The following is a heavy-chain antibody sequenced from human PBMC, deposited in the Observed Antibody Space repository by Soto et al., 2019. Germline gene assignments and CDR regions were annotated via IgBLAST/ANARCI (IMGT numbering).Heavy chain of an antibody. J-gene: IGHJ5*02. CDR3: AKDRGIRYCSSLSCYSKILRWFDP. V-gene: IGHV3-23*01. D-gene: IGHD2-2*01. CDR2: ISGSGDST. CDR1: GFTFSNYV. Sequence: GVSLRLSCLASGFTFSNYVMSWVRQAPGKGLEWVSTISGSGDSTYYADSVKGRFTISRDNSKTTLFLQMNSLRADDTAVYYCAKDRGIRYCSSLSCYSKILRWFDPWGQGTLVTVSS.